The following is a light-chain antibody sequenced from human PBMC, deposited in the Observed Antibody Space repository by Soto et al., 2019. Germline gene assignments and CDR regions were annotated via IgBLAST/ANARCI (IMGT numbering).Light chain of an antibody. Sequence: EIVLTQTPGTLSLSPGERATLSCRASQSVRSDYLAWYQQKPGQAPRLLIYIASNRAPGIPDRFSGSGSGTDFTLTIIRLEPEDFAVYYCQQYGTSPWTFGQGSKVEIK. V-gene: IGKV3-20*01. CDR3: QQYGTSPWT. J-gene: IGKJ1*01. CDR1: QSVRSDY. CDR2: IAS.